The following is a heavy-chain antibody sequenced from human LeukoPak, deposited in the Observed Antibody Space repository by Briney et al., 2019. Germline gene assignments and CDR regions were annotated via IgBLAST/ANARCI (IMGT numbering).Heavy chain of an antibody. J-gene: IGHJ4*02. CDR2: IYYSGST. CDR1: GGSINSSSYY. V-gene: IGHV4-39*07. Sequence: PSETLSLTCTVSGGSINSSSYYWGWIRQPPGKGLEWIGSIYYSGSTYYNPSLKSRVTISVDTSKNQFSLKLSSVTAADTAVYYCARGHSGSYSGWGQGTLVTVSS. D-gene: IGHD1-26*01. CDR3: ARGHSGSYSG.